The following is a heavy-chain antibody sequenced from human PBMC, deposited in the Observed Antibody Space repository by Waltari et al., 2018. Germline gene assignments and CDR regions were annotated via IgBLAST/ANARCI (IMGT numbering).Heavy chain of an antibody. CDR2: INGDEGST. J-gene: IGHJ4*02. D-gene: IGHD3-16*01. CDR1: GFTFSSHW. CDR3: AKVERGGFDY. V-gene: IGHV3-74*01. Sequence: EVQLVESGGGLVQPGGPLRLSCAASGFTFSSHWMHWVRQAPGKGMVWVIRINGDEGSTSYADSVKGRFTISRDNAKNTLYLQMNSLRAEDTAVYYCAKVERGGFDYWGQGTLVTVSS.